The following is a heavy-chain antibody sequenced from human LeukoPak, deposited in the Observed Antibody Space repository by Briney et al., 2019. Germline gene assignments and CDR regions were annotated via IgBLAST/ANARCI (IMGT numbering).Heavy chain of an antibody. CDR3: AAVPHYMVRGVIRNDY. V-gene: IGHV1-58*01. CDR2: IVVGSGNT. Sequence: SVKVSCKASGFTFTSSAVQWVRQAHGQRLEWIGWIVVGSGNTNYAQKFQERVTITRDMSTSTAYMELSSLRSEDTAVYYCAAVPHYMVRGVIRNDYWGQGTLVTVSS. D-gene: IGHD3-10*01. J-gene: IGHJ4*02. CDR1: GFTFTSSA.